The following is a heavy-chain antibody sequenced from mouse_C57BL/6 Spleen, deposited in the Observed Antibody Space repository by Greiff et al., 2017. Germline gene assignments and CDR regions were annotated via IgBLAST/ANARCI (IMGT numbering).Heavy chain of an antibody. CDR2: INPGSGGT. V-gene: IGHV1-54*01. D-gene: IGHD2-4*01. Sequence: VQLQQSGAELVRPGTSVKVSCKASGYAFTNYLIEWVKQRPGQGLEWIGVINPGSGGTNYNEKFKGKATLTADKSSSTAYMQLSSLTSDDSAVYFCARYDYDHYYAMDYWGQGTSVTVSS. CDR1: GYAFTNYL. CDR3: ARYDYDHYYAMDY. J-gene: IGHJ4*01.